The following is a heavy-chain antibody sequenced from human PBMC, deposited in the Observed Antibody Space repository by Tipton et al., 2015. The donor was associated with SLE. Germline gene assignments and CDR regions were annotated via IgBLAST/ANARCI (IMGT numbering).Heavy chain of an antibody. Sequence: QSGAEVKKPGASVRVSCKASGYNFTNYGLSWVRQAPGQGLEWMGWITSYNVSIDYAQNLQGRVTMTTDTSTNTAYMDLRSLRSDDTAVYFCARTRWEMRAYCGSDCYPLDFWGQGTLVTVSS. CDR3: ARTRWEMRAYCGSDCYPLDF. CDR1: GYNFTNYG. D-gene: IGHD2-21*01. J-gene: IGHJ4*02. V-gene: IGHV1-18*01. CDR2: ITSYNVSI.